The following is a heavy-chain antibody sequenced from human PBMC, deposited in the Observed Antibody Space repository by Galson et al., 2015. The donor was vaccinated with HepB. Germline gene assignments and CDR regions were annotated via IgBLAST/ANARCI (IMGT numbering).Heavy chain of an antibody. Sequence: SLRLSCAASGFTFSSYGMHWVRQAPGKGLEWVAVISYDGSNNYYADSVKGRFTISRDNSKNTVYLQMNSLRAEDTAVYYCATLYDSFYWGQGTLVTVSS. V-gene: IGHV3-30*03. CDR1: GFTFSSYG. D-gene: IGHD3-22*01. J-gene: IGHJ4*02. CDR3: ATLYDSFY. CDR2: ISYDGSNN.